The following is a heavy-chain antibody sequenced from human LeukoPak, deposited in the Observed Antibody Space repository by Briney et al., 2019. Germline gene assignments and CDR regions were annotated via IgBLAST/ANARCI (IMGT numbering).Heavy chain of an antibody. V-gene: IGHV4-59*01. J-gene: IGHJ4*02. CDR2: IYYSGST. Sequence: SETLSLTCTVSGGSITSYYWSWIRQPPGKGLEWIGYIYYSGSTNYNPSLKSRVTISVDTSKNQFSLKLSSVTAADTAVYYCARGSIAAAVPLGYWGQGTLVTVSS. CDR3: ARGSIAAAVPLGY. CDR1: GGSITSYY. D-gene: IGHD6-13*01.